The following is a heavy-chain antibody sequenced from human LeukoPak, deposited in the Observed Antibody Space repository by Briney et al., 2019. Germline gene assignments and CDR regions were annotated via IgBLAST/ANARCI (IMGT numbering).Heavy chain of an antibody. CDR1: GGSFSGYY. D-gene: IGHD1-26*01. J-gene: IGHJ5*02. CDR3: ARLRSGSYFFWFDP. V-gene: IGHV4-34*01. CDR2: INHSGST. Sequence: SETLSLTCAVYGGSFSGYYWSWIRQPPGKGLEWIGEINHSGSTNYNPSLKSRVTISVDTSKNQFSLKLSSVTAADTAMYYCARLRSGSYFFWFDPWGQGTLVTVSS.